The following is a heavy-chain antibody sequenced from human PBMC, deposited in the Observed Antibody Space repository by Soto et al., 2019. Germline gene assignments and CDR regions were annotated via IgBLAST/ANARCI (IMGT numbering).Heavy chain of an antibody. CDR1: GFTFSSYS. CDR3: AKDPAAGSSTDY. D-gene: IGHD6-6*01. J-gene: IGHJ4*02. Sequence: EVQLVESGGGLVKPGGSLRLSCAASGFTFSSYSMNWVRQAPGKGLEWVSSISSSSSYIYYADSVKGRFTISRDNAKNSLYLQMNSLRAEDTAVYYCAKDPAAGSSTDYWGQGTLVTVSS. V-gene: IGHV3-21*04. CDR2: ISSSSSYI.